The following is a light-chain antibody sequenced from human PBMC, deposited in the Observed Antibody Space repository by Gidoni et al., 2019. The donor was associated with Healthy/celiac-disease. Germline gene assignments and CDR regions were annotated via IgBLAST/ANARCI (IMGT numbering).Light chain of an antibody. CDR2: GAS. J-gene: IGKJ1*01. CDR3: QQYGSSPWT. Sequence: EIVLTQSPGTLSLSPGERATLSCRASQSVSSSYLAWYQQKPGQAPRILIDGASSRATGIPDRLSGSGCGTDFTLTISRLGPEDFAVYYCQQYGSSPWTFGQGTKVEIK. CDR1: QSVSSSY. V-gene: IGKV3-20*01.